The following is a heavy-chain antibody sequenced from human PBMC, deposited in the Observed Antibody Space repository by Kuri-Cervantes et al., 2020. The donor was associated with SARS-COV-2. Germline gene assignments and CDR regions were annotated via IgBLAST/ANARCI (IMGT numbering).Heavy chain of an antibody. CDR2: VKTNSGNT. J-gene: IGHJ4*02. Sequence: ASVKVSCKAPETTFPNYDINWVRQATGQGLEWMGMVKTNSGNTLYAQIFQGRVTMTRDTSISTAYMELSRLRSDDTAVYYCARDSLDSSSWEFDYWGQGTLVTDSS. CDR3: ARDSLDSSSWEFDY. D-gene: IGHD6-6*01. V-gene: IGHV1-8*01. CDR1: ETTFPNYD.